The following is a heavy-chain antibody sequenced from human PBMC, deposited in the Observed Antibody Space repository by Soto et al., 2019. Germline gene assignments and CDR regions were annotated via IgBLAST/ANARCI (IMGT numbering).Heavy chain of an antibody. Sequence: QVQLVESGGGVVQPGRSLRLSCAASGFTFSSYGMHWVRQAPGKGLEWVAVISYDGSNKYYADSVKGRFTISRDNSKSTLYLQMNSLRAEDTAVYYCAKGRRVVAVAAPFDYWGQGTL. D-gene: IGHD6-19*01. CDR2: ISYDGSNK. V-gene: IGHV3-30*18. CDR3: AKGRRVVAVAAPFDY. J-gene: IGHJ4*02. CDR1: GFTFSSYG.